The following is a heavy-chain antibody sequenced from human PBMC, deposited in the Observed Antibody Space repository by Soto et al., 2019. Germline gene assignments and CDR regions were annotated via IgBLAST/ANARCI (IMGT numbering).Heavy chain of an antibody. J-gene: IGHJ3*02. CDR2: ISGSGGST. CDR3: ARENQFDI. Sequence: GGSLRLSCAASAFTFSNYAMNWARQAPGRGLEWVSAISGSGGSTLYADSVKGRFTISRDHSKNTLYLQMSSLRVEDTAIYYCARENQFDIWGQGTMVTVSS. CDR1: AFTFSNYA. V-gene: IGHV3-23*01. D-gene: IGHD2-2*01.